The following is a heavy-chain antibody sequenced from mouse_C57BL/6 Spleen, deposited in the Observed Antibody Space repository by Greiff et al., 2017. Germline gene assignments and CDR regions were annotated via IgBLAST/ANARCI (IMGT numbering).Heavy chain of an antibody. V-gene: IGHV5-12*01. CDR1: GFTFSDYY. Sequence: EVKVEESGGGLVQPGGSLKLSCAASGFTFSDYYMYWVRQTPEKRLEWVAYISNGGGSTYYPDTVKGRFTIFRDNAKNTLYLQMSRLKSEDTAMYYCARPNWEGTWFAYWGQGTLVTVSA. CDR2: ISNGGGST. D-gene: IGHD4-1*01. CDR3: ARPNWEGTWFAY. J-gene: IGHJ3*01.